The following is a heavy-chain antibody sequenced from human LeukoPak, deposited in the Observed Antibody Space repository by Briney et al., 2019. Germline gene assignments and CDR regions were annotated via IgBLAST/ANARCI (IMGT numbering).Heavy chain of an antibody. CDR1: GFTFSSYS. CDR2: ISSSSSYI. CDR3: AKMELGYCSSTSCYDSYYYMDV. V-gene: IGHV3-21*01. Sequence: GGSLRLSCAASGFTFSSYSMNWVRQAPGKGLEWVSSISSSSSYIYYADSVKGRFTISRDNAKNSLYLQMSSLRAEDTAVYYCAKMELGYCSSTSCYDSYYYMDVWGKGTTVTVSS. D-gene: IGHD2-2*01. J-gene: IGHJ6*03.